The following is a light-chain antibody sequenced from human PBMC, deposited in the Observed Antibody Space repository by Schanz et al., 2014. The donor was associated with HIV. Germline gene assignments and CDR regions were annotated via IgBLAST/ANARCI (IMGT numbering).Light chain of an antibody. V-gene: IGLV1-40*01. Sequence: QSVLTQPPSLSAAPGQRVTLSFPFLSSTLRSPSSLHWYQRLPGTSPKLLIYGNNNRPSGVPDRFSGSKSGTSASLAISGLQSADESDYYCAVLEERRNGVVFGGGTKLTVL. J-gene: IGLJ2*01. CDR2: GNN. CDR1: SSTLRSPSS. CDR3: AVLEERRNGVV.